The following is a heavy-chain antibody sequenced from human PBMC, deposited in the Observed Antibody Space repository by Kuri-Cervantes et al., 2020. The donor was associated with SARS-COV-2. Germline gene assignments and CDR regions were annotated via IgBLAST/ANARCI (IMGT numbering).Heavy chain of an antibody. V-gene: IGHV3-11*04. Sequence: GESLKISCTASGFIFSDYYMTWIRQAPGKGLEWVSNIGPSGTTKYYADSVKGRFTISRDNSKNTLYLQMNSLRAEDTAVYYCARAASGSYYGAFDIWGQGTMVTVSS. CDR3: ARAASGSYYGAFDI. CDR2: IGPSGTTK. J-gene: IGHJ3*02. CDR1: GFIFSDYY. D-gene: IGHD1-26*01.